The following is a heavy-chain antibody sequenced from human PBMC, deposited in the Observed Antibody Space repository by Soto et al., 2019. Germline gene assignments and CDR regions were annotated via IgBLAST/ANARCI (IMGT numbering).Heavy chain of an antibody. Sequence: QVQLVQSGAEVKKPGASVKVSCKASGYTFTSYGITWVRQAPGQGLEWMGWISAYNGNTNYAQKLQGRATMTTYTSTSTAYMELRSLRSDDAAVYYCARTDSRPQDFDYWGQGTLVTVSS. V-gene: IGHV1-18*01. J-gene: IGHJ4*02. D-gene: IGHD6-13*01. CDR2: ISAYNGNT. CDR1: GYTFTSYG. CDR3: ARTDSRPQDFDY.